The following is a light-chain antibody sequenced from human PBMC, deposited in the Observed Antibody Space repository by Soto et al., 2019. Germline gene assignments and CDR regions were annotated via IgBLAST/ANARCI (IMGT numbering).Light chain of an antibody. CDR1: QGIRNN. CDR2: AAS. Sequence: AIPMTQSPSSLSASVGDRVTITCRASQGIRNNLGWYQQKPGKAPKLLIYAASSLQSGVPSRFNGSGSGSDFTLTISSLQPEDFTTYYCLQDYNYPWTFGQGTKVEVK. J-gene: IGKJ1*01. CDR3: LQDYNYPWT. V-gene: IGKV1-6*01.